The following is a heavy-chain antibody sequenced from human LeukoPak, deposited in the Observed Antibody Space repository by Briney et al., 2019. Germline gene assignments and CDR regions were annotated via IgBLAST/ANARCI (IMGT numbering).Heavy chain of an antibody. CDR1: GGSISSYY. CDR2: IYYSGST. CDR3: ARAGDSSGYCDS. J-gene: IGHJ4*02. V-gene: IGHV4-59*12. Sequence: PSETLSLTCTVSGGSISSYYWNRIRQPPGKGLEWIGYIYYSGSTNYNPSLKSRVTISVDTSKNQFSLKLSSVTAADTAVYYCARAGDSSGYCDSWGQGTLVTVSS. D-gene: IGHD3-22*01.